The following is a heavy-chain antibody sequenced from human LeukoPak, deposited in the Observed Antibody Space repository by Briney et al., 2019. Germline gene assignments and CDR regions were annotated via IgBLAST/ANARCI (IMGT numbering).Heavy chain of an antibody. CDR3: ARDGARIAARPDWFDP. D-gene: IGHD6-6*01. J-gene: IGHJ5*02. CDR2: INPSGGST. CDR1: GYTFTSYY. Sequence: ASVKVSCKASGYTFTSYYMRWVRQAPGQGLEWMGIINPSGGSTSYAQKFQGRVTMTRDMSTSTVYMELSSLRSEDTAVYYCARDGARIAARPDWFDPWGQGTLVTVSS. V-gene: IGHV1-46*01.